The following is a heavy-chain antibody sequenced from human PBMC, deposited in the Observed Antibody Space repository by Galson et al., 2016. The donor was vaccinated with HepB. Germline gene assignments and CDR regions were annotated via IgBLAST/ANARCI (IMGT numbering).Heavy chain of an antibody. Sequence: SLRLSCAASGFTFSSHSMTWVRQAPGKGLEWVSGISSSGGTTFYADSVKGRFTISRDNSKNTWFLQMSSLRVEDTAVYYCGKERRIGRGNCNLDYWGQGTLVTVSS. CDR1: GFTFSSHS. CDR2: ISSSGGTT. V-gene: IGHV3-23*01. D-gene: IGHD2/OR15-2a*01. CDR3: GKERRIGRGNCNLDY. J-gene: IGHJ4*02.